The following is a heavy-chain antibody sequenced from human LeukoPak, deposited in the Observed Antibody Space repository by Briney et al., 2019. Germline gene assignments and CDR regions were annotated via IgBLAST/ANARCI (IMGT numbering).Heavy chain of an antibody. V-gene: IGHV4-39*01. D-gene: IGHD6-25*01. CDR1: GGSLSSRSYY. Sequence: SETLSLTCTVSGGSLSSRSYYWGWIRQPPGKGLEWIGSIYYSGSTYYNPSLKSRVTISVDTSKNQFSLKLSSVTAADTAVYYCTAGRSDYFDFWGQGTLVTVSS. CDR2: IYYSGST. J-gene: IGHJ4*02. CDR3: TAGRSDYFDF.